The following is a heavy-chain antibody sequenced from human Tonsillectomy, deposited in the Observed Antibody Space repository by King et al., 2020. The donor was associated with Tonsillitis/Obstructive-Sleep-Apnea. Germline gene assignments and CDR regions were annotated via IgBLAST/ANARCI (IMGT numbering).Heavy chain of an antibody. CDR2: ISYDGSNK. J-gene: IGHJ1*01. Sequence: GQLVQSGGGVVQPGRSLRLSCAASGFTFSSYGMHWVRQAPGKGLEWVAVISYDGSNKYYADSVKGRFTISRDNSKNTLYLQMNSLRAEDTAVYYCAKALWGSYEFVLHHWGQGTLVTVSS. CDR1: GFTFSSYG. D-gene: IGHD1-26*01. V-gene: IGHV3-30*18. CDR3: AKALWGSYEFVLHH.